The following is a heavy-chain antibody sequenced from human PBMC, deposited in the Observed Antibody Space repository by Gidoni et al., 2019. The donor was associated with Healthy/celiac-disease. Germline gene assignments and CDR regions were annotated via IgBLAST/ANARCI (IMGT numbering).Heavy chain of an antibody. CDR3: ARGTKTRADY. V-gene: IGHV3-21*01. J-gene: IGHJ4*02. CDR2: ISSSSSYI. CDR1: GFTFSSYS. Sequence: EVQLVESGGGLVKPGGSLRLSCAASGFTFSSYSMNWVRQAPGKGLEWVSSISSSSSYIYYADSVKGRFTISRDNAKNSLYLQMNSLRAEDTAVYYCARGTKTRADYWGQGTLVTVSS.